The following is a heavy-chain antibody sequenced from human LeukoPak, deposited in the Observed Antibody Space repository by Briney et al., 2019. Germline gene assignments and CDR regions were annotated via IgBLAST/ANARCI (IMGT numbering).Heavy chain of an antibody. CDR1: GYTFTSYG. V-gene: IGHV1-18*01. CDR3: ARTLQDILTGQVYYYYGMDV. D-gene: IGHD3-9*01. CDR2: ISAYNGNT. J-gene: IGHJ6*02. Sequence: ASVKVSCMASGYTFTSYGISWVRQAPGQGLEWMGWISAYNGNTNYAQKLQGRVTMTTDTSTSTAYMELRSLRSDDTAVYYCARTLQDILTGQVYYYYGMDVWGQGTTVTVSS.